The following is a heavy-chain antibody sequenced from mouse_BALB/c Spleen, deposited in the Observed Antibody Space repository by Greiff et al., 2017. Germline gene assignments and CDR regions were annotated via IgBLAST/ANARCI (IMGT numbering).Heavy chain of an antibody. CDR1: GFTFSNYW. J-gene: IGHJ3*01. CDR3: TRPFITTAPFAY. V-gene: IGHV6-6*02. CDR2: IRLKSNNYAT. Sequence: EVKVEESGGGLVQPGGSMKLSCVASGFTFSNYWMNWVRQSPEKGLEWVAEIRLKSNNYATHYAESVKGRFTISRDDSKSSVYLQMNNLRAEDTGIYYCTRPFITTAPFAYWGQGTLVTVSA. D-gene: IGHD1-2*01.